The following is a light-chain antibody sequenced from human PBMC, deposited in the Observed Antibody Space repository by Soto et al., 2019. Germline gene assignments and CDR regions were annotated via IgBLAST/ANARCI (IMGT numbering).Light chain of an antibody. CDR1: QAVTGNY. Sequence: EVVLTQSPDTLSLSPGETATLSCRASQAVTGNYLAWYQQKPGQAPRLLIYGTSNRATGMPDRFSGSGSGTDFTLTISRLEPEDFAVYYCQQCGPSLRYTFGQGTKLEIK. J-gene: IGKJ2*01. CDR3: QQCGPSLRYT. CDR2: GTS. V-gene: IGKV3-20*01.